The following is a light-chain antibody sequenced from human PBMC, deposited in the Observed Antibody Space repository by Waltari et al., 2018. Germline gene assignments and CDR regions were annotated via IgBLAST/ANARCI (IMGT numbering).Light chain of an antibody. CDR1: SGHSSNV. CDR2: VNSDGSN. CDR3: QTGGHGTWV. J-gene: IGLJ3*02. V-gene: IGLV4-69*01. Sequence: QLVLTQSPSASASLGASVKLTCTLSSGHSSNVIAWHQQQPEKGPRDLMKVNSDGSNSKGDQIPDRFSGSSSGAEHYLTISSRQSEDEADYYCQTGGHGTWVFGGGTKLTVL.